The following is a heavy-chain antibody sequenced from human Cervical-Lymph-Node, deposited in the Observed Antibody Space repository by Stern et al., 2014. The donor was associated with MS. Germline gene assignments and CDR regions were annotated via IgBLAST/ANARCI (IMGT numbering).Heavy chain of an antibody. J-gene: IGHJ4*02. V-gene: IGHV1-46*01. D-gene: IGHD6-19*01. CDR2: INPSGDST. CDR3: ARDKSIEVVGPWDY. CDR1: GYTFTRYY. Sequence: DQLVESGAEVKKPGASVKLSCKASGYTFTRYYMHWVRQAPGQGLEWMGIINPSGDSTSYAQKFQGRVTVTRDTSTSTLYMDLRSLRSDDTAVYYCARDKSIEVVGPWDYWGQGTLITVSS.